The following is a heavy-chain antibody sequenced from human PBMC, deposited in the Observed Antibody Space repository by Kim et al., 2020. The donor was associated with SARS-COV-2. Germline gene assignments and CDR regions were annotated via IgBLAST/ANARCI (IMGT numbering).Heavy chain of an antibody. CDR3: ARDEKDGYSSSWYVS. CDR2: IYYSGST. D-gene: IGHD6-13*01. J-gene: IGHJ5*01. Sequence: SETLSLTCTVSGGSISSSSYYWGWIRQPPWKGLEWIGSIYYSGSTYYNPSLKSRVTISVDTSKNQFSLKLSSVTAADTAVYYCARDEKDGYSSSWYVSW. CDR1: GGSISSSSYY. V-gene: IGHV4-39*02.